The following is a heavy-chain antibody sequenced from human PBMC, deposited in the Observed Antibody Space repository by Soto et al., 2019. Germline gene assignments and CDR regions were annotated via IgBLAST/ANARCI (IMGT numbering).Heavy chain of an antibody. D-gene: IGHD6-19*01. J-gene: IGHJ5*02. Sequence: SETLSLTCTASGAALSSGGYFYTRVPQPPGKGLEWLGYIYYSGGTNYNPSLKRRVTISLDKSKSQFSLRLISVTAADTAVYYCTREQSDDNYFDPWGQGTLVTVSS. CDR3: TREQSDDNYFDP. CDR2: IYYSGGT. CDR1: GAALSSGGYF. V-gene: IGHV4-61*08.